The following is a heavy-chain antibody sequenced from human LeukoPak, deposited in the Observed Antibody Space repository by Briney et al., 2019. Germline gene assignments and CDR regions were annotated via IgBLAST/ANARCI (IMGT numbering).Heavy chain of an antibody. D-gene: IGHD2-2*01. J-gene: IGHJ5*02. V-gene: IGHV3-23*01. CDR2: ISGSGGST. CDR1: GFTFSSYA. Sequence: GGSLRLSCAASGFTFSSYAMSWVRQAPGKGLEGVSAISGSGGSTYYADSVKGRFTISRDNSKNTLYLQMNSLRAEDTAVYYCAKDSAIVVVPAAIQGPPSLGGYNWFDPWGQGTLVTVSS. CDR3: AKDSAIVVVPAAIQGPPSLGGYNWFDP.